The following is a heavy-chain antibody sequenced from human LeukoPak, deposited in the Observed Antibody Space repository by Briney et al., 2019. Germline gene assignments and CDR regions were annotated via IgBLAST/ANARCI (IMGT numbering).Heavy chain of an antibody. Sequence: ASVKVSCKASGYTFTGYYMHWVRQAPGQGLEWMGWINPNSGGTNYAQKFQGRVNMTRDTSISTAYMELNRLRSDDTAVYYCARVRSDYYDSSGYYLDDEFDYWGQGTLVTVSS. CDR3: ARVRSDYYDSSGYYLDDEFDY. D-gene: IGHD3-22*01. CDR2: INPNSGGT. J-gene: IGHJ4*02. V-gene: IGHV1-2*02. CDR1: GYTFTGYY.